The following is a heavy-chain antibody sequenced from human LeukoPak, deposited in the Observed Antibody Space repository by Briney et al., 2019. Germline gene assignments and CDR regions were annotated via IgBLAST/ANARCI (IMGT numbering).Heavy chain of an antibody. J-gene: IGHJ6*03. D-gene: IGHD5-12*01. CDR1: GGSISSYY. CDR2: IYTSGST. Sequence: SETLSLTCTVSGGSISSYYWSWIRQPAGKGLEWIGRIYTSGSTNYNPSLKSRVTMSVDTSKNQFSLKLSSVTAADTAVYYCAREHSGYDSYYYYDMDVWGKGTTVTVSS. CDR3: AREHSGYDSYYYYDMDV. V-gene: IGHV4-4*07.